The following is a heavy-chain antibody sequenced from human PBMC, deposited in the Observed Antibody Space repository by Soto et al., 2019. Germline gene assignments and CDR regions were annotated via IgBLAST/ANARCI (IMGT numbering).Heavy chain of an antibody. CDR1: GGSFSGYY. J-gene: IGHJ4*02. CDR3: ARRGTMVTDY. V-gene: IGHV4-34*01. D-gene: IGHD4-17*01. Sequence: SETLSLTCAVYGGSFSGYYWSWIRQPPGKGLEWIGEINHSGSTNYNPSLKSRVTISVDTSKNQFSLKLSSVTAADTAVYYCARRGTMVTDYWGQGTLVTVSS. CDR2: INHSGST.